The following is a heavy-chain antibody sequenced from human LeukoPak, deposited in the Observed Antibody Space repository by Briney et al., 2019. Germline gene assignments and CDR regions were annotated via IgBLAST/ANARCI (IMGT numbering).Heavy chain of an antibody. CDR1: GFTFSSYA. V-gene: IGHV3-23*01. Sequence: GGSLRLSCAASGFTFSSYAMSWVRQAPGKGLEWVSAISGSGGSTYYADSVKGRFTISRDNSKNTPYLQMNSLRAEDTAVYYCAKHDSSGYYYYYYYGMDVRGQGTTVTVSS. D-gene: IGHD3-22*01. CDR3: AKHDSSGYYYYYYYGMDV. CDR2: ISGSGGST. J-gene: IGHJ6*02.